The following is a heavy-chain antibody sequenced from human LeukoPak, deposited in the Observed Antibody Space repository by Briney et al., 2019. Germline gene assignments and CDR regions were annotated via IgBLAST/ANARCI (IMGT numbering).Heavy chain of an antibody. J-gene: IGHJ6*03. CDR2: INHSGST. CDR1: GGSFSGYY. D-gene: IGHD3-10*01. Sequence: KTSETLSLTCAVYGGSFSGYYWSWIRQPPGKGLEWIGEINHSGSTNYNPSPKSRVTISVDTSKNQFSLKLSSVTAADTAVYYCARGRGTMVRGVIRYYYYMDVWGKGTTVTVSS. CDR3: ARGRGTMVRGVIRYYYYMDV. V-gene: IGHV4-34*01.